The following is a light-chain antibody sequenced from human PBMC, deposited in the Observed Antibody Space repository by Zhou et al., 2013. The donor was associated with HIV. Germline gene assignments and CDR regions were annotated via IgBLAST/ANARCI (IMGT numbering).Light chain of an antibody. CDR3: QQYQGLPYS. V-gene: IGKV1-5*03. Sequence: DVQMTQSPSSLSASVGDRVSVTCQASRDISVYLNWYHQKPGKAPKLLIQKASTSQSGVSSRFSGSGSGTEFTLTISSLQPDDFATYYCQQYQGLPYSFGQGTNLEFK. J-gene: IGKJ2*03. CDR1: RDISVY. CDR2: KAS.